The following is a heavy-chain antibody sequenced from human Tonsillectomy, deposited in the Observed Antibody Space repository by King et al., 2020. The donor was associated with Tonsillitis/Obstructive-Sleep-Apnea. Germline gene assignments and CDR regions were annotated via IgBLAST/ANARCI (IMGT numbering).Heavy chain of an antibody. V-gene: IGHV3-30*04. CDR1: GFTFSSYA. CDR2: ISYDGSNK. Sequence: AQLVESGGGVVQPGRSLRLSCAASGFTFSSYAMHWVRQAPGKGLEWVAVISYDGSNKYYADSVKGRFTISRDNSKNTLYLQMNSLRAEDTAVYYCARDRGSRDAFDIWGQGTMVTVSS. J-gene: IGHJ3*02. CDR3: ARDRGSRDAFDI. D-gene: IGHD1-26*01.